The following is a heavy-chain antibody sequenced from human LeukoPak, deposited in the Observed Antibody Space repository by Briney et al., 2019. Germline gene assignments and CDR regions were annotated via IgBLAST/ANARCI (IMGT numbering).Heavy chain of an antibody. Sequence: GGSLRLSCAASGFTFSSHSLNWVRRAPGKGLEWISSISGSSSFIHYAGSVKGRFTISRDNAKNSLYLQMNSLRAEDTAVYYCARVPHSSSWYVGGYYYYYGMDVWGQGTTVTVSS. V-gene: IGHV3-21*01. CDR2: ISGSSSFI. CDR1: GFTFSSHS. J-gene: IGHJ6*02. CDR3: ARVPHSSSWYVGGYYYYYGMDV. D-gene: IGHD6-13*01.